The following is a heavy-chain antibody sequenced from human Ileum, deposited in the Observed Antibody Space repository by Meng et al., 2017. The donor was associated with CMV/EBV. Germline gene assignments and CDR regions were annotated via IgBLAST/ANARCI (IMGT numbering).Heavy chain of an antibody. CDR3: AKDKGKMYFDY. D-gene: IGHD3-10*01. CDR1: GIPFSDAG. CDR2: IYSDGSNK. J-gene: IGHJ4*02. V-gene: IGHV3-30*02. Sequence: VGFWGGLVQPGGSLRLSCAVSGIPFSDAGMRWVRKAPGKGMEWVAFIYSDGSNKYYADSEKGRFTISRDNSGNTVYLQMNSLRPEDTAVYYCAKDKGKMYFDYWGQGALVTVSS.